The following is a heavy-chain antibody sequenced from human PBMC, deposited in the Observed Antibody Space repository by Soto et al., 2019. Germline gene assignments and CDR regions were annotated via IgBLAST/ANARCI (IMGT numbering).Heavy chain of an antibody. V-gene: IGHV1-8*01. CDR2: MNPNSGNT. Sequence: ASVKVSCKASGYTFTSYDINWVRQATGQGLEWMGWMNPNSGNTGYAQKFQGRVTMTRNTSISTAYMERSSLRSEDTAVYYCAREGSYSSSSHYYYYGMDVWGQGTTVPVSS. J-gene: IGHJ6*02. D-gene: IGHD6-6*01. CDR1: GYTFTSYD. CDR3: AREGSYSSSSHYYYYGMDV.